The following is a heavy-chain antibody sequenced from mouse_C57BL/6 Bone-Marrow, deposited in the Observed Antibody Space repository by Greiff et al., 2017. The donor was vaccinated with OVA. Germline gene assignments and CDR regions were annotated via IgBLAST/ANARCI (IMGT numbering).Heavy chain of an antibody. CDR1: GYTFTSYT. CDR3: ARTRGDGYLPFDY. D-gene: IGHD2-3*01. J-gene: IGHJ2*01. V-gene: IGHV1-4*01. Sequence: QVQLKESGAELARPGASVKMSCKASGYTFTSYTMHWVKQRPGQGLEWIGYINPSSGYTKYNQKFKDKATLTADKSSSTAYMQLSSLTSEDSAVYYCARTRGDGYLPFDYWGQGTTLTVSS. CDR2: INPSSGYT.